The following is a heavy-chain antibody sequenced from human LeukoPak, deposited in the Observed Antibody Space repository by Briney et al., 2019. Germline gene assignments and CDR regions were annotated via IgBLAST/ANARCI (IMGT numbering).Heavy chain of an antibody. V-gene: IGHV1-69*13. J-gene: IGHJ5*02. D-gene: IGHD4-17*01. Sequence: SVKVSCKASGGTFSSYAISWVRQAPGQELECMGGIIPIFGTANYAQKFQGRVTITADESTSTAYMELSSLRSEDTAVYYCAREAGPGNYGDYVFDPWGQGTLVTVSS. CDR1: GGTFSSYA. CDR2: IIPIFGTA. CDR3: AREAGPGNYGDYVFDP.